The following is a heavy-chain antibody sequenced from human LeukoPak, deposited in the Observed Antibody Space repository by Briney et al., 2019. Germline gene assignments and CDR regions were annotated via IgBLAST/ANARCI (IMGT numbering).Heavy chain of an antibody. Sequence: GGSLRLSCAASGFTFSSYWTSWVRQAPGKGLEWVANIKQDGGQKYYVDSAKGRFTISRDNAKNSLYLQMNSLRAEDTAVYYCARDRSSSWDYWGQGTLVTVSS. CDR2: IKQDGGQK. CDR3: ARDRSSSWDY. CDR1: GFTFSSYW. D-gene: IGHD6-13*01. V-gene: IGHV3-7*03. J-gene: IGHJ4*02.